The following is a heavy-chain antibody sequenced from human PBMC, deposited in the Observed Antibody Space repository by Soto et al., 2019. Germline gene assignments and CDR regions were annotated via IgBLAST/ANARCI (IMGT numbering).Heavy chain of an antibody. CDR2: ISSSSSYI. D-gene: IGHD3-22*01. CDR3: ARGYKYYDSSGYEKWDAFDI. V-gene: IGHV3-21*01. CDR1: GFTFSSYS. J-gene: IGHJ3*02. Sequence: EVQLVESGGGLVKPGGSLRLSCAASGFTFSSYSMNWVRQAPGKGLEWVSSISSSSSYIYYADSVKGRFTISRDNAKNSXYXQMNSRRAEDTAVYDCARGYKYYDSSGYEKWDAFDIWGQGTMVTFPS.